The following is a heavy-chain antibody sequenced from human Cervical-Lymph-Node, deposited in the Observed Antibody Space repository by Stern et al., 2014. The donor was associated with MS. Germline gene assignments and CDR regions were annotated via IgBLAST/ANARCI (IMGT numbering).Heavy chain of an antibody. CDR1: GYTFTDYS. CDR2: INPNTGCT. D-gene: IGHD5-12*01. V-gene: IGHV1-2*06. J-gene: IGHJ6*02. Sequence: QVQLGQSGAEVKKPGASVKVSCKAFGYTFTDYSTHWVRQAPGQGLEWMGRINPNTGCTTFAQKFQGRGPMTRDTSINTAYMDLSSLRSDDTAVYYCARVSTRGYNTLDVWGQGTTVTVSS. CDR3: ARVSTRGYNTLDV.